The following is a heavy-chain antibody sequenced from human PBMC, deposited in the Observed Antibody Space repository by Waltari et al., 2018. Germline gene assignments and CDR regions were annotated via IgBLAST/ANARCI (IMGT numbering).Heavy chain of an antibody. CDR1: GGSISSYY. Sequence: QVQLQESGPGLVKPSETLSLTCTVSGGSISSYYWSWIRQPAGKGLEWIGRIDTRGSTNYNPSLKRRVTSSADKSISTAYLQWSSLNASDTAMYYCARQGEDPSTVTTGFDYWGQGTLVTVSS. CDR2: IDTRGST. J-gene: IGHJ4*02. CDR3: ARQGEDPSTVTTGFDY. V-gene: IGHV4-4*07. D-gene: IGHD4-17*01.